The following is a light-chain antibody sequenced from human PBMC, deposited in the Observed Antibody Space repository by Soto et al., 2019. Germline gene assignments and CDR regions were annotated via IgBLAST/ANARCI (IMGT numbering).Light chain of an antibody. CDR1: QSISSW. CDR2: DAS. CDR3: QQYNNYSGT. Sequence: DIQMTQSPSTLSASVGDRVTITCRASQSISSWFAWYQQKPGKAPKLLIYDASTLKSGVPSRFSGTGSGTEFTLTISSLQPDDFATYYCQQYNNYSGTFGQGTKVEIK. J-gene: IGKJ1*01. V-gene: IGKV1-5*01.